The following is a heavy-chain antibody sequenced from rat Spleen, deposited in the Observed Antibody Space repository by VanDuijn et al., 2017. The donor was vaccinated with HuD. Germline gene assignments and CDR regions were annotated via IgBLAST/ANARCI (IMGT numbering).Heavy chain of an antibody. Sequence: EVQLVESGGGLVQPGRSLRLSCVASGFTFNNYWMTWIRQAPGKGLEWVASIINTGGSTYYPDSVKGRSTISRDNAKSTLYLQMDSLMSEDTATYYCVRQPHTTYVYGYYFDYWGQGVMVTVSS. CDR2: IINTGGST. D-gene: IGHD1-2*01. V-gene: IGHV5-31*01. J-gene: IGHJ2*01. CDR3: VRQPHTTYVYGYYFDY. CDR1: GFTFNNYW.